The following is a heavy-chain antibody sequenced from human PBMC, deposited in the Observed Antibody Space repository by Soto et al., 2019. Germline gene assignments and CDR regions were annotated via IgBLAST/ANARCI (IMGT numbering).Heavy chain of an antibody. J-gene: IGHJ4*02. CDR3: ARESEDLTSNFDY. CDR2: ISSTTNYI. Sequence: GGSLRLSCAASGFTFTRYSMNWVRQAPGKGLEWVSSISSTTNYIYYGDSMKGRFTISRDNTKNSLYLEMNSLRAEDTAVYYCARESEDLTSNFDYWGQGTLVTVSS. CDR1: GFTFTRYS. V-gene: IGHV3-21*06.